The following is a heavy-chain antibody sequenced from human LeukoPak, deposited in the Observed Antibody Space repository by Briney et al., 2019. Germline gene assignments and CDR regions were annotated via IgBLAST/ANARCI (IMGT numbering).Heavy chain of an antibody. CDR2: ISYDGSNK. V-gene: IGHV3-30-3*01. J-gene: IGHJ4*02. CDR1: GFTFSSYA. CDR3: ANPGGYGGNSYFDY. D-gene: IGHD4-23*01. Sequence: GSLRLSCAASGFTFSSYAMHWVRQAPGKGLEWVAVISYDGSNKYYADSVKGRFTISRDNSKNTLYLQMNSLRAEDTAVYYCANPGGYGGNSYFDYWGQGTLVTVSS.